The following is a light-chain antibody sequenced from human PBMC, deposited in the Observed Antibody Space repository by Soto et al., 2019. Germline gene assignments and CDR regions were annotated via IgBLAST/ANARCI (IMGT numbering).Light chain of an antibody. CDR1: QSVTSSY. Sequence: EIVLTQSPGTLSLSPGERATLSCRASQSVTSSYFAWYQHKPGQAPRLLIYAASDRATGIPDRFIGSGSVTNFILTITRLEPEDFAVYYCQHYGPSPGYTFGQGTKLEI. J-gene: IGKJ2*01. V-gene: IGKV3-20*01. CDR3: QHYGPSPGYT. CDR2: AAS.